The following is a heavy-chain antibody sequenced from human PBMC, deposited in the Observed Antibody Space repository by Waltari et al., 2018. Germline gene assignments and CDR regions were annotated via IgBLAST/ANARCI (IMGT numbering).Heavy chain of an antibody. CDR2: ISPTGST. CDR3: ATETRYNCYGFTCREVDY. CDR1: GDSVSSYS. V-gene: IGHV4-4*07. Sequence: QVQLQESGPGLVKPSETLSLTCSDSGDSVSSYSWNWIRKPAGKGLELIGRISPTGSTDYIPSLKSRVSISVDTSKNQFSLRLSSVTAADTAVYFCATETRYNCYGFTCREVDYWGLGILVTVSS. J-gene: IGHJ4*02. D-gene: IGHD2-21*01.